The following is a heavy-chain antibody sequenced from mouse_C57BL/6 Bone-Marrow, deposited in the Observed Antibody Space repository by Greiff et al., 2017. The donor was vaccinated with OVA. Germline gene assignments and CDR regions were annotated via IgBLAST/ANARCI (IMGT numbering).Heavy chain of an antibody. D-gene: IGHD3-2*02. CDR3: ARNGSGQAFYFDY. V-gene: IGHV1-64*01. J-gene: IGHJ2*01. CDR2: IHPNSGST. CDR1: GYTFTSYW. Sequence: QVQLQQPGAELVKPGASVKLSCKASGYTFTSYWMHWVKQRPGQGLEWIGMIHPNSGSTNYNEKFKSKATLTVDKSSSTAYMQLSSLTSEDSAVYYCARNGSGQAFYFDYWGQGTTLTVSS.